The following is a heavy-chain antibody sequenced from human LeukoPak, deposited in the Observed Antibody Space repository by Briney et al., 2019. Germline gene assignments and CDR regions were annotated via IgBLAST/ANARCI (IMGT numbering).Heavy chain of an antibody. Sequence: GGSLRLSCAATGFTFSSYAMTWVRQAPGKGLEWVSSISGSGISTYYSDSVKGRFTISRDNSKNTLYLQMDSLRAEDTAIYYCAKGDNDILTGYYNSFDYWGQGSLVTVSS. D-gene: IGHD3-9*01. J-gene: IGHJ4*02. CDR3: AKGDNDILTGYYNSFDY. CDR1: GFTFSSYA. CDR2: ISGSGIST. V-gene: IGHV3-23*01.